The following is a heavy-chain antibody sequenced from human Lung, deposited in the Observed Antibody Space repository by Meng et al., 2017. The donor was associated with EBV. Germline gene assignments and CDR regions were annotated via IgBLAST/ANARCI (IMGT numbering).Heavy chain of an antibody. Sequence: QVKLQGSGLGLVKPSQTLSLTCTVAGGSISSGDYYWSWIRQPPGKGLEWIGYIYYSGSTYYNPSLKSRVTISVDTSKNQFSLKLSSVTAADTAVYYCATIKERTTVTPFDYWGQGTLVTVSS. D-gene: IGHD4-17*01. CDR3: ATIKERTTVTPFDY. CDR2: IYYSGST. CDR1: GGSISSGDYY. J-gene: IGHJ4*02. V-gene: IGHV4-30-4*01.